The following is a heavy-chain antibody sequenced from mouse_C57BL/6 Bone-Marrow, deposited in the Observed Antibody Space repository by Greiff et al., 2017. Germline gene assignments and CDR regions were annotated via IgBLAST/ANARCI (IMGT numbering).Heavy chain of an antibody. J-gene: IGHJ3*01. Sequence: QVQLQQPGAELVRPGTSVKLSCKASGYTFTSSWMHWVKQRPGQGLEWIGVIDPSDSYTNYNQKFKGKATLTVDTSSSTAYMQLSSLTSEDSAVYYCAPLLWLRRGFAYWGQGTLVTVSA. CDR3: APLLWLRRGFAY. CDR1: GYTFTSSW. V-gene: IGHV1-59*01. CDR2: IDPSDSYT. D-gene: IGHD2-2*01.